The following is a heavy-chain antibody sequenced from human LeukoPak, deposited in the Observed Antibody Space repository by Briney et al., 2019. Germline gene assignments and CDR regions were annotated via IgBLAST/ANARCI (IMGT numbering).Heavy chain of an antibody. CDR3: ARQDWYFDL. CDR2: IYYSGST. Sequence: SETLSLTCTVSGGSISSSSYYRGWIRQPPGKGLEWIGSIYYSGSTYYNPSLKSRVTISVDTSKNQFSLKLSSVTAADTALYYCARQDWYFDLWGRGTLVTVSS. CDR1: GGSISSSSYY. V-gene: IGHV4-39*01. J-gene: IGHJ2*01.